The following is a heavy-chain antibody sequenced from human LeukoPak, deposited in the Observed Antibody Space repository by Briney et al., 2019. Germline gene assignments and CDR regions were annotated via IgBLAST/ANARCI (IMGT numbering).Heavy chain of an antibody. Sequence: SVKVSCKASGGTFSSYAISWVRQAPGQGLEWMGGIIPIFGTANYAQKFQGRVTMTRDTSTSTVYMELSSLRSEDTAVYYCARDSAGDTGQYDYWGQGTLVTVSS. J-gene: IGHJ4*02. CDR3: ARDSAGDTGQYDY. D-gene: IGHD3-16*01. CDR1: GGTFSSYA. CDR2: IIPIFGTA. V-gene: IGHV1-69*05.